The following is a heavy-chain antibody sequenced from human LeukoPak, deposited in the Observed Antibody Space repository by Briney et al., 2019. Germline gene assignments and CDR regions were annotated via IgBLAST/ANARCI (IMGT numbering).Heavy chain of an antibody. CDR1: GGSVSSGSYY. Sequence: PSETLSLTCTVSGGSVSSGSYYWSWIRQPPGKGLEWIGYIYFTGSTNYNPSLKSRVTTSVDTSKNQFSLKLASVTAADTAVYYCARGSVPYSSSWYHFDYWGQGTLVIVSS. V-gene: IGHV4-61*01. CDR2: IYFTGST. D-gene: IGHD6-13*01. CDR3: ARGSVPYSSSWYHFDY. J-gene: IGHJ4*02.